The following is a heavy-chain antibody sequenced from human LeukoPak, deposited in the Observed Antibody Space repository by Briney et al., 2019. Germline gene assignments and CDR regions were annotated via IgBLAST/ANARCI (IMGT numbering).Heavy chain of an antibody. D-gene: IGHD6-13*01. CDR1: GFTFSDYY. J-gene: IGHJ4*02. V-gene: IGHV3-11*01. Sequence: GSLRLSCAASGFTFSDYYMSWIRQAPGKGLEWVSYISSSGSTIYYADSVKGRFTISRDNAKNSLYLQMNSLRAEDTAVYYCARSTPFVYSSSWYYFDYWGQGTLVTVSS. CDR2: ISSSGSTI. CDR3: ARSTPFVYSSSWYYFDY.